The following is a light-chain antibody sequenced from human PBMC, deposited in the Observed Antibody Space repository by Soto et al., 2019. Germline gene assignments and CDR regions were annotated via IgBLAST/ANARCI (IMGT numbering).Light chain of an antibody. CDR3: QHYGNSPPSVT. CDR1: QSVNSDY. CDR2: GAS. Sequence: EIVLTQSPNTLSLSPGERATLSCRASQSVNSDYLVWYQQKPGQAPRLLIYGASRRATGIPDRFSGSGSGTDFTLTISSLEPGDFAVYYCQHYGNSPPSVTFGPGTKVDIK. J-gene: IGKJ3*01. V-gene: IGKV3-20*01.